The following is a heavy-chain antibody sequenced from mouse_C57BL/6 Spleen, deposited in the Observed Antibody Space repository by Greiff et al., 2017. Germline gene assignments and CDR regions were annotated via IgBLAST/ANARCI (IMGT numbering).Heavy chain of an antibody. V-gene: IGHV1-85*01. CDR1: GYTFTSYD. D-gene: IGHD1-1*01. CDR3: ARKGVYYGSRNYAMDY. CDR2: IYPRDGST. Sequence: VKLVESGPELVKPGASVKLSCKASGYTFTSYDINWVKQRPGQGLEWIGWIYPRDGSTKYNEKFKGKATLTVDTSSSTAYMELHSLTSEDSAVYFCARKGVYYGSRNYAMDYWGQGTSVTVSS. J-gene: IGHJ4*01.